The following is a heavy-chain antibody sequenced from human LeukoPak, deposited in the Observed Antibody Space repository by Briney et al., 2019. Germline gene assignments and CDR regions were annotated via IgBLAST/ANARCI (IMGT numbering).Heavy chain of an antibody. D-gene: IGHD3-22*01. CDR3: ARIGYDSSGYWRHYFDY. CDR2: IYYSGST. CDR1: GGSISSYY. V-gene: IGHV4-59*01. Sequence: SETLSLTCTVSGGSISSYYWSWIRQPLGKGLEWIGYIYYSGSTNYNPSLKSRVTISVDTSKNQFSLKLSSVTAADTAVYYCARIGYDSSGYWRHYFDYWGQGTLVTVSS. J-gene: IGHJ4*02.